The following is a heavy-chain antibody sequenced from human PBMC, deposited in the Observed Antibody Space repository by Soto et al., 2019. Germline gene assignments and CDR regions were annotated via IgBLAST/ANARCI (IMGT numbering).Heavy chain of an antibody. D-gene: IGHD3-3*01. Sequence: GGSLRLSCAASGFTFSDHYMDWVRQAPGKGLEWVGRTRNKANSYTTEYAASVKGRFTISRDDSKNSLYLQMNSLKTEDTAVYYCARSSYDFWSGYYLEAPYYLDVWGKGTSVTVSS. CDR1: GFTFSDHY. J-gene: IGHJ6*03. CDR2: TRNKANSYTT. V-gene: IGHV3-72*01. CDR3: ARSSYDFWSGYYLEAPYYLDV.